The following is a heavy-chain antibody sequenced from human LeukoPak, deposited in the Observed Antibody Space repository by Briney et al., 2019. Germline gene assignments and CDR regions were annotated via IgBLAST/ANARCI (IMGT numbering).Heavy chain of an antibody. D-gene: IGHD3-16*01. CDR3: ARELGLAIDY. CDR1: GFTVSSNY. V-gene: IGHV3-66*01. CDR2: IYSGGST. Sequence: GGSLRLSCAASGFTVSSNYMNWVRQAPGKGLEWVSLIYSGGSTYYADSVKGRFTISRDNSRNTLYLHMNSLRAEDTAVYYCARELGLAIDYWGQGTLVTVSS. J-gene: IGHJ4*02.